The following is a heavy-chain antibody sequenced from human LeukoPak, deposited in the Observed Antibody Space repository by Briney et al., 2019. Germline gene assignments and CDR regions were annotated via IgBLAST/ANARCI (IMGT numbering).Heavy chain of an antibody. D-gene: IGHD6-13*01. J-gene: IGHJ4*02. CDR2: MNPNSGNT. CDR3: ARYSSSWIAFDY. Sequence: ASVKVSCKASGYTFTSYDINWVRQATGQGLEWMGWMNPNSGNTGYAQKFQGRVTITRNTSISTAYMELSSLRSEDTAVYYCARYSSSWIAFDYWGQGTLVTVSS. V-gene: IGHV1-8*03. CDR1: GYTFTSYD.